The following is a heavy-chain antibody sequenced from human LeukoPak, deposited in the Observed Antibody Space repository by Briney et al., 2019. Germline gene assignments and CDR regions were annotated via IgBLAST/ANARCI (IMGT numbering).Heavy chain of an antibody. J-gene: IGHJ5*01. CDR2: ISGGGGDT. CDR1: GFTFSRYA. D-gene: IGHD6-19*01. CDR3: AKDQDSSLSEFFGWFDS. V-gene: IGHV3-23*01. Sequence: PGGSLRLSCAASGFTFSRYAMTWVRQAPGRGLEWVSAISGGGGDTYYAGSVKGRFTISRDNSKNTLYLRMTGLRAEDTAIYFCAKDQDSSLSEFFGWFDSWGQGILVTVSS.